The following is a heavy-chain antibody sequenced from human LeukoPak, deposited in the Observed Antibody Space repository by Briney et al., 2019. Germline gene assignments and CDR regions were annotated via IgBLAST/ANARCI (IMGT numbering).Heavy chain of an antibody. CDR2: IYYSGST. CDR3: ARHLSSVYTSWFDP. D-gene: IGHD5/OR15-5a*01. Sequence: SETLSLTCTASGGSVSSYYWSWIRQPPGKGLEWIGYIYYSGSTKYNPSLKSRVTISVDTSKNQFSLRLSSVTAADTAVYYCARHLSSVYTSWFDPWGQGTLVTVSS. CDR1: GGSVSSYY. J-gene: IGHJ5*02. V-gene: IGHV4-59*08.